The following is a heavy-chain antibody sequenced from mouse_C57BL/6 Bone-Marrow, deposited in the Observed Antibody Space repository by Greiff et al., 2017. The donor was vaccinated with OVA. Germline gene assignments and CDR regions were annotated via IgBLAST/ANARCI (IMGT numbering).Heavy chain of an antibody. CDR2: INPNNGGT. D-gene: IGHD2-5*01. V-gene: IGHV1-18*01. J-gene: IGHJ4*01. CDR1: GYTFTDYN. Sequence: VQLQQSGPELVKPGASVKIPCKASGYTFTDYNMDWVKQSHGKSLEWIGDINPNNGGTIYNQKFKGKATLTVDKSSSTAYMELRSLTSEDTAVYYCARKYSNYPFYAMDYWGQGTSVTVSS. CDR3: ARKYSNYPFYAMDY.